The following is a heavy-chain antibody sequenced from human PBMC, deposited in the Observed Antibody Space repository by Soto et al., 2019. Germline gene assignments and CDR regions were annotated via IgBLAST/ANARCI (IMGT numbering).Heavy chain of an antibody. CDR1: GFTFSTYV. Sequence: EVQLLESGGGLVQPGGSLRLSCAASGFTFSTYVMTWVRQAPGKGLEWVSSISGSGDSIYYADSVKGRFTISRDNSKNTLYLQMNNLRAEDTAVYYCAKDGTYSSSWPYYFDYWGQGTRVTVSS. CDR3: AKDGTYSSSWPYYFDY. CDR2: ISGSGDSI. J-gene: IGHJ4*02. V-gene: IGHV3-23*01. D-gene: IGHD6-13*01.